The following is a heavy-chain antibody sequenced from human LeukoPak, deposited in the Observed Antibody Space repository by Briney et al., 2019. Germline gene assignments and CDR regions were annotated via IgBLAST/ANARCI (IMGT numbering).Heavy chain of an antibody. J-gene: IGHJ4*02. D-gene: IGHD6-19*01. Sequence: GGSLRLSCAASGFTFSSSPMHWLRQAPGQGLEWVAVLSYDGSIKSYADSVKGRFTISRDTSKNTLYLQMNSLRAEDTAVYYCAGDLVAGSPDYFDYWGQGTLVTVSS. CDR1: GFTFSSSP. V-gene: IGHV3-30-3*01. CDR2: LSYDGSIK. CDR3: AGDLVAGSPDYFDY.